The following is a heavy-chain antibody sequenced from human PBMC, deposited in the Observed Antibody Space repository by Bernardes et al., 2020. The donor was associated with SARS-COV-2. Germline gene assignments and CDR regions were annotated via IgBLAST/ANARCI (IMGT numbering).Heavy chain of an antibody. CDR3: ARDHSGTYRGALDV. J-gene: IGHJ3*01. Sequence: ASVKVSCKASGYRFIVYGFTWVRQAPGQGLEWMGWISPYNGATNYAQNLQGRVTMTTDTSTTTAYMELTSLSSDDTAVYYCARDHSGTYRGALDVWGQGTRVTVAA. D-gene: IGHD1-26*01. CDR1: GYRFIVYG. V-gene: IGHV1-18*01. CDR2: ISPYNGAT.